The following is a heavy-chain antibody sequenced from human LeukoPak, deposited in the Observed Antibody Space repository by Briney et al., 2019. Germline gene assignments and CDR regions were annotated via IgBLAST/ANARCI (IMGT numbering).Heavy chain of an antibody. CDR2: IRYDGSDK. D-gene: IGHD3-22*01. V-gene: IGHV3-30*02. J-gene: IGHJ4*02. CDR3: AKVPYYDSSGYYDY. Sequence: GGSLRLSCAGSGFMFSRYWMSWVRQAPGKGLEWVAFIRYDGSDKYYADSVKGRFTISRDISKNTLFLQMNSLRAEDAAVYYCAKVPYYDSSGYYDYWGQGTLVTVSS. CDR1: GFMFSRYW.